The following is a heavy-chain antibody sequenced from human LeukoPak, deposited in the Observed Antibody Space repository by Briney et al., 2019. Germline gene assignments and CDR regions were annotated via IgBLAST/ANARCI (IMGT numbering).Heavy chain of an antibody. CDR3: ARGRITIS. CDR1: GGSFSGYY. V-gene: IGHV4-34*01. D-gene: IGHD3-3*01. CDR2: INHSGST. Sequence: SGTLSLTCAVFGGSFSGYYWSWIRQPPGKGLEWIGEINHSGSTNYNPSLKSRVTISVDTSKNQFSLKLSSVTAADTSVYYCARGRITISWGQGTLVTVSS. J-gene: IGHJ5*02.